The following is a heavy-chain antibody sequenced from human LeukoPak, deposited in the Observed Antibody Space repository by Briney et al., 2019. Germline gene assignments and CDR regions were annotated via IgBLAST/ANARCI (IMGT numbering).Heavy chain of an antibody. J-gene: IGHJ4*02. CDR3: ARHTTTVTAADY. D-gene: IGHD4-17*01. CDR2: IYTSGST. Sequence: SETLSLTCTVSGGSISSGSYYWSWIRQPAGKGLEWIGRIYTSGSTNYNPSLKSRVTISVDTSKNQFSLKLSSVTAADTAVYYCARHTTTVTAADYWGQGTLVTVSS. CDR1: GGSISSGSYY. V-gene: IGHV4-61*02.